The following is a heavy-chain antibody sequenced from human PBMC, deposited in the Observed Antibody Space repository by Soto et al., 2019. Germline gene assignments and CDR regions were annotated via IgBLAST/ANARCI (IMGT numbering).Heavy chain of an antibody. V-gene: IGHV3-23*01. Sequence: EAQLLVSGGGLVQSGGSLRLSCAAAGFTFSMYDMSWARQSPGKGLEWVSGISDSGHSTYYADSVKGRFTISRDNSRNALYLEMNSLRVEDTAVYYCATGGMKAVSAVGRGFGYWGQGTLVTVSS. CDR2: ISDSGHST. CDR1: GFTFSMYD. J-gene: IGHJ4*02. CDR3: ATGGMKAVSAVGRGFGY. D-gene: IGHD6-19*01.